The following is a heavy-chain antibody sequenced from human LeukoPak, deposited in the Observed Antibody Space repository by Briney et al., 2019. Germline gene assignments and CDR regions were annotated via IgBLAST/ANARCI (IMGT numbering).Heavy chain of an antibody. Sequence: SETLSLTCAVSGDSISTYYWSWSRQSPGNGLELVGNVYYSGGTTSNPYPKSRGPISVDTSKNQFSLRLTSVTAADTAVYYCARGRARGFGESITGYYYMDVWGKGTTVTISS. CDR1: GDSISTYY. V-gene: IGHV4-59*08. D-gene: IGHD3-10*01. CDR2: VYYSGGT. J-gene: IGHJ6*03. CDR3: ARGRARGFGESITGYYYMDV.